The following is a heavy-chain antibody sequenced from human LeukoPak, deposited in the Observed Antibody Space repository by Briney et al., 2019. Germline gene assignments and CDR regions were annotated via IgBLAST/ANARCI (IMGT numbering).Heavy chain of an antibody. D-gene: IGHD6-25*01. J-gene: IGHJ4*02. V-gene: IGHV3-48*04. CDR3: TAAPNTTPGSLGH. CDR2: ISSSSSTI. CDR1: GFTFSSYS. Sequence: GGSLRLSCAASGFTFSSYSMNWVRQAPGRGLEWVSYISSSSSTIYYADSVKGRFTISRDNAKNSLYLQMNSLRAEDTAVYYCTAAPNTTPGSLGHWGQGTLVTVSS.